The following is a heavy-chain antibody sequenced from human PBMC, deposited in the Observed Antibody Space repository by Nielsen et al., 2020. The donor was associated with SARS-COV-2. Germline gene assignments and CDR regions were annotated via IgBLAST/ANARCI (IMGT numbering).Heavy chain of an antibody. CDR2: IKQDGSEK. D-gene: IGHD6-19*01. Sequence: GESLKISCAASGFTFSSYWMSWVRQAPGKGLEWVANIKQDGSEKYYVDSVKGRFTISRDNAKNSLYLQMNSLRAEDTVVYYCARWLTVDGKDGMDVWGQGTTVTVSS. CDR3: ARWLTVDGKDGMDV. CDR1: GFTFSSYW. J-gene: IGHJ6*02. V-gene: IGHV3-7*01.